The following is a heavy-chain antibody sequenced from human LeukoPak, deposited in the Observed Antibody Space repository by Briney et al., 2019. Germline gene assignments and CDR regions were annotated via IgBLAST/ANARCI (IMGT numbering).Heavy chain of an antibody. CDR1: GGSISSNNW. V-gene: IGHV4-4*02. J-gene: IGHJ4*02. CDR2: IYHSGSP. D-gene: IGHD1-1*01. CDR3: ARVNINNWHSCDY. Sequence: SETLSLTCAVSGGSISSNNWWGWVRQPPGKGLEWTGEIYHSGSPNYNPSLKSRVTISVDKSRNHFSLNLSSVTAADTAVYYCARVNINNWHSCDYWGQGTLVTVSS.